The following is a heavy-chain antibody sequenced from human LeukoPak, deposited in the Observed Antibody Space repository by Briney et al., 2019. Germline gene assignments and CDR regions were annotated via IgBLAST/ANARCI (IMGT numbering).Heavy chain of an antibody. CDR2: IYYSGST. Sequence: PSETLSLTCTVSGGSISSYYWSWIRQPPGKGLEWSAYIYYSGSTNYNPSLKSRVTISVDTPKNQFSLKLSSVTAADTAVYYCARGLWFGDENPPYFDYWGQGTLVTVSS. D-gene: IGHD3-10*01. V-gene: IGHV4-59*08. CDR3: ARGLWFGDENPPYFDY. CDR1: GGSISSYY. J-gene: IGHJ4*02.